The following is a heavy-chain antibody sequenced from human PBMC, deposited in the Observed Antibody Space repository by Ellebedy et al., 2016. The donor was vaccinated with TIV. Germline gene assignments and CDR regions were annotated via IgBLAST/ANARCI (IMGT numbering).Heavy chain of an antibody. CDR2: IFSIDET. Sequence: SGPTLVKPTETLTLTCTVSGFSLSNARVGVSWIRQPPGKALEWLGHIFSIDETSYSTSLKSRLTISKDTSKSQVVLTMTTMDPVDTGTYYCARVDEPHDGDWYFDLWGRGTLVTVSS. D-gene: IGHD3-10*01. J-gene: IGHJ2*01. V-gene: IGHV2-26*02. CDR3: ARVDEPHDGDWYFDL. CDR1: GFSLSNARVG.